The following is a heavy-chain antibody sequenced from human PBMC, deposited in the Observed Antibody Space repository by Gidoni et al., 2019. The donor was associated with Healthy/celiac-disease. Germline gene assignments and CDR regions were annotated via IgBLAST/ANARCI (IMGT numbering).Heavy chain of an antibody. J-gene: IGHJ4*02. CDR2: ISSSGSTI. CDR1: GFTFSSYE. V-gene: IGHV3-48*03. Sequence: EVQLVESGGGLVQPGGSLRLSCAASGFTFSSYEMNWVRQAPGKGLEWVSYISSSGSTIYYADSVKGRFTISRDNAKNSLYLQMNSLRAEDTAVYYCASSPNPSIMITFGGVKDYWGQGTLVTVSS. CDR3: ASSPNPSIMITFGGVKDY. D-gene: IGHD3-16*01.